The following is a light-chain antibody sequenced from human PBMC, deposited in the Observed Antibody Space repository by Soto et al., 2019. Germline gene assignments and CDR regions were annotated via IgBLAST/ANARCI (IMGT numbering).Light chain of an antibody. CDR3: AAWEDSLKVVV. CDR1: RPNIGSNT. J-gene: IGLJ2*01. CDR2: SND. V-gene: IGLV1-44*01. Sequence: QSVLTQPPSASGTPGQRVTMSCSGSRPNIGSNTVNWYQQLPGTAPKVLIYSNDQRPSGVPDRFSGSKSGTSAPLAISGLQSEDEAEYYFAAWEDSLKVVVFGGGTKVTVL.